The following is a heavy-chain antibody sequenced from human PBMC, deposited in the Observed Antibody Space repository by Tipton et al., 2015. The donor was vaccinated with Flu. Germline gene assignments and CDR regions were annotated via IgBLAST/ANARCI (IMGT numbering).Heavy chain of an antibody. V-gene: IGHV3-30*01. CDR1: GFTFSSYP. CDR2: ISNDGSEQ. D-gene: IGHD1-1*01. Sequence: QVQLVQSGGGVVQPGRSLRLSCAASGFTFSSYPLHWVRQVPGKGLEWVALISNDGSEQHFADSVKGRFTVSRDSSKKTLYLQMNSLRSEDTAVYYCARDRGSELEMSSYYLDYWGQGTLVTVSS. CDR3: ARDRGSELEMSSYYLDY. J-gene: IGHJ4*02.